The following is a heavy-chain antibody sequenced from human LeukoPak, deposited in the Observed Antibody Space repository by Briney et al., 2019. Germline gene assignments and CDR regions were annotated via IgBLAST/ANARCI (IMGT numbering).Heavy chain of an antibody. J-gene: IGHJ4*02. Sequence: PAGSLRLSCAASGFTFSSYSMNWVRQAPGKGLEWVSSISSSSSYIYYADSVKGRFTISRDNAMNSLYLQMNSLRAEDTAVYYCARGLGIFWVDYWGQGTLVTVSS. CDR3: ARGLGIFWVDY. V-gene: IGHV3-21*01. CDR2: ISSSSSYI. CDR1: GFTFSSYS. D-gene: IGHD7-27*01.